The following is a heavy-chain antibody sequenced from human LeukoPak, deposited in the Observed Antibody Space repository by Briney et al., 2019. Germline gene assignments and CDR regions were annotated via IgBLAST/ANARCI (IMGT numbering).Heavy chain of an antibody. V-gene: IGHV4-59*08. Sequence: SETLSLTCTVSGASITSFYWNWIRQPPGKGLELIGYIYNSGSTNYNPSLKGRIAISVDTSKNQFSLKLSSMTAADTVVYYWPKTAYDILTGFMAFDIWGQGTMVTVSS. CDR1: GASITSFY. J-gene: IGHJ3*02. D-gene: IGHD3-9*01. CDR3: PKTAYDILTGFMAFDI. CDR2: IYNSGST.